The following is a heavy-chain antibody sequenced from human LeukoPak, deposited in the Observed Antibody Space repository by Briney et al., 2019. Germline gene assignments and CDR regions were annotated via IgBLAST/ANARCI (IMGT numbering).Heavy chain of an antibody. CDR3: TRREAFGELRSDY. J-gene: IGHJ4*02. CDR1: GGSISSSYSY. V-gene: IGHV4-39*01. CDR2: IYYTGTT. Sequence: SETLSLTCTVSGGSISSSYSYWGWIRQPPGKGLEWVGTIYYTGTTYDNPSLKSRVTVFVDTSKNQFSLQLSSVTAADTAMYYCTRREAFGELRSDYWGQGTLVTVSS. D-gene: IGHD3-10*01.